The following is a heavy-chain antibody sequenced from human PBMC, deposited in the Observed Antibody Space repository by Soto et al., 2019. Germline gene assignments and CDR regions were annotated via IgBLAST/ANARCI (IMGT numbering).Heavy chain of an antibody. D-gene: IGHD3-22*01. Sequence: EVQLVESGGALVQPGRSLRLSCVASGFNFDDSAMNWVRQVPGKGLEWVSGITWTSGHILYADSVKGRFTIPRDNAKNSLYLELNSLRPEDTALYYCAKGRSSMIVVVMDYWGQGTPVTVSS. J-gene: IGHJ4*02. V-gene: IGHV3-9*01. CDR2: ITWTSGHI. CDR1: GFNFDDSA. CDR3: AKGRSSMIVVVMDY.